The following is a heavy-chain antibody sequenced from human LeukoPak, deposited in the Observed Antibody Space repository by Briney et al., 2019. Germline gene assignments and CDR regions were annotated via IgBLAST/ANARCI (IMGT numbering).Heavy chain of an antibody. V-gene: IGHV3-7*03. J-gene: IGHJ4*02. Sequence: QSGGSLRLSCAASGFTFSSYWMSWVRQAPGKGLEWVANIKQDGSEKYYVDSVKGRFTISRDNAKNSLYLQMNSLRAEDMALYYCAKDMTGKWELRSLDYWGQGTLVTVSS. CDR1: GFTFSSYW. CDR3: AKDMTGKWELRSLDY. D-gene: IGHD1-26*01. CDR2: IKQDGSEK.